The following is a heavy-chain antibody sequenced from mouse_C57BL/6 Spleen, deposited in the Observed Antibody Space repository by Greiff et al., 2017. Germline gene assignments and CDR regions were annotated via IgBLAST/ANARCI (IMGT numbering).Heavy chain of an antibody. Sequence: QVQLQQPGAELVKPGASVKLSCKASGYTFTSYWMHWVKQRPGQGLEWIGMIHPNSGSTNYNEKFKGKATLTADKSSSTAYMQLSSLTSEDSAVYFCARGQLRPVKGFDYWGQGTTLTVSS. J-gene: IGHJ2*01. D-gene: IGHD3-2*02. V-gene: IGHV1-64*01. CDR2: IHPNSGST. CDR3: ARGQLRPVKGFDY. CDR1: GYTFTSYW.